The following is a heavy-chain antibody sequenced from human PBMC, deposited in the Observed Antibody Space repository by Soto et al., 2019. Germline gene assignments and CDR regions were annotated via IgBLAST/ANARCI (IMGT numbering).Heavy chain of an antibody. V-gene: IGHV3-30*18. CDR3: AKENQTYYDYIWGSYPAFDY. CDR2: ISYDGSNK. D-gene: IGHD3-16*02. CDR1: GFTFSIYG. J-gene: IGHJ4*02. Sequence: GVSLRLSFAASGFTFSIYGMHWVRQAPGKGLEWVAVISYDGSNKYYADSVKGRFTISRDNSKNTLYLQMNSLRAEDTAVYYCAKENQTYYDYIWGSYPAFDYWGQGTLVTVSS.